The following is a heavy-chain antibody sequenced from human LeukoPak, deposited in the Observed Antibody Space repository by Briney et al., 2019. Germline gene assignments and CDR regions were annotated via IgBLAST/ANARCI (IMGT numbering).Heavy chain of an antibody. CDR2: ISWNSGSI. J-gene: IGHJ4*02. D-gene: IGHD1-1*01. V-gene: IGHV3-9*01. CDR3: ARDPRTVRI. CDR1: GFIFDDYA. Sequence: GGSLRLSCAASGFIFDDYAMHWVRHAPGKGLEWVSGISWNSGSIGYADSVKGRFTISRDNAKNLLYLQMDSLRVEDTAIYYCARDPRTVRIWGQGTLVTVSS.